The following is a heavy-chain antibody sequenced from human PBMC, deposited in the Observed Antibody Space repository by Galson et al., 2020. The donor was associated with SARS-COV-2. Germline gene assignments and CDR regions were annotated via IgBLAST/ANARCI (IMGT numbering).Heavy chain of an antibody. J-gene: IGHJ4*02. CDR1: GGSISSSNYY. CDR3: ARQILTGYYSFYYFDY. Sequence: SETLSLTCSVSGGSISSSNYYWGWVRQPPGKGLEWIGSTYYSGSGYYNQSLTSRLTISVDTSKNQFFMKLTSVTAADTAVYFCARQILTGYYSFYYFDYWGQGALITVS. CDR2: TYYSGSG. D-gene: IGHD3-9*01. V-gene: IGHV4-39*01.